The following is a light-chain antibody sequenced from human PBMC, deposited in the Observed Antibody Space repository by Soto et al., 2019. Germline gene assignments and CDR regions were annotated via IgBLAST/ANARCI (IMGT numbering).Light chain of an antibody. CDR3: QQSYSTLIT. V-gene: IGKV1-39*01. CDR1: QSISSY. J-gene: IGKJ5*01. CDR2: AAS. Sequence: DSQLTQSPSFLSASEGDRVTITCRASQSISSYLNWYQQKPGKAPKLLIYAASSLQSGVPSRFSGSGSGTDFTLTISSLQPEDFATYYCQQSYSTLITFGQGTRLEIK.